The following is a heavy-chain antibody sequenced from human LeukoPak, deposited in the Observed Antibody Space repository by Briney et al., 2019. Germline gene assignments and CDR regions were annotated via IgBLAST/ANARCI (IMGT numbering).Heavy chain of an antibody. J-gene: IGHJ4*02. CDR1: GFTFSSYA. CDR3: ARDLRRIAAYYFDY. V-gene: IGHV3-30*03. Sequence: GGSLRLSCAASGFTFSSYAIHWVRQAPGKGLEWVAVISSDGRDKHHAESVKGRFIISRDNSKNTLYLQTNSLRAEDTAVYYCARDLRRIAAYYFDYWGRGTLVTVSS. CDR2: ISSDGRDK. D-gene: IGHD6-25*01.